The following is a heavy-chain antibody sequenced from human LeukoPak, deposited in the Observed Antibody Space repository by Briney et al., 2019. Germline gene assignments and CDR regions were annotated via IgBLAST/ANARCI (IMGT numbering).Heavy chain of an antibody. J-gene: IGHJ4*02. D-gene: IGHD3-16*02. CDR2: ISSSSSTI. Sequence: GGSLRLSCAASGFTFSSYSMNWVRQTPGKGLEWVSYISSSSSTIYYADSVKGRFTISRDNSKNTLYLQMNSLRAEDTAVYYCMLGELSSGFDYWGQGTLVTVSS. V-gene: IGHV3-48*01. CDR3: MLGELSSGFDY. CDR1: GFTFSSYS.